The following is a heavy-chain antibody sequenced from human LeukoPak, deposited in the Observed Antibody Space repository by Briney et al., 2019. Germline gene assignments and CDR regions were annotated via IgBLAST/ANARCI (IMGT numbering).Heavy chain of an antibody. CDR1: GFTFSSYP. D-gene: IGHD5-24*01. V-gene: IGHV3-30*04. Sequence: PGGSLRLSCAASGFTFSSYPMHWGRQAPGKGLGWVAVISYDGSSRYSADSVKGRFTISRDNSKNTLYLQMNSLRADDTAVYYCVRVGEAMTTTGGSFDYWGQGTLVTVSS. CDR3: VRVGEAMTTTGGSFDY. J-gene: IGHJ4*02. CDR2: ISYDGSSR.